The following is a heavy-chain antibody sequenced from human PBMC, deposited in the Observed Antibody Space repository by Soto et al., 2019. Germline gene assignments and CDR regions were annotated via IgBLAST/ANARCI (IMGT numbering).Heavy chain of an antibody. CDR1: GFTFSSYG. V-gene: IGHV3-30*18. D-gene: IGHD3-22*01. Sequence: QVQLVESGGGVVQPGRSLRLSCAASGFTFSSYGMHWVRQAPGTGLEWVAVISYDGSNKYYADSVKGRFTISSDNSKNTLYLQMNSLRAEDTAVYYCAKEEAVVITFRHYYFDYWGQGTLVTVSS. J-gene: IGHJ4*02. CDR2: ISYDGSNK. CDR3: AKEEAVVITFRHYYFDY.